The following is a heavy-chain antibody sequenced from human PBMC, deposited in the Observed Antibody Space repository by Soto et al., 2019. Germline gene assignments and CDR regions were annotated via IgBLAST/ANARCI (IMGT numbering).Heavy chain of an antibody. CDR1: GCSISSGDYY. CDR2: IYYSGST. CDR3: ARKDRDWFDP. Sequence: SETLSLTCTVSGCSISSGDYYWSWIRQPPGKGLEWIGYIYYSGSTYYNPSLKSRVTISVDTSKNQFSLKLSSVTAADTAVYYCARKDRDWFDPWGQGTLVTVSS. D-gene: IGHD3-22*01. J-gene: IGHJ5*02. V-gene: IGHV4-30-4*01.